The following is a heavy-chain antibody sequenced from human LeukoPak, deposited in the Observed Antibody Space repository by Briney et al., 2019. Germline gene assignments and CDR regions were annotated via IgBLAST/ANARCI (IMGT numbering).Heavy chain of an antibody. J-gene: IGHJ4*02. D-gene: IGHD2-2*02. CDR1: GDSVSSNSAA. CDR3: ATTIAGYIDY. V-gene: IGHV6-1*01. CDR2: TYYRSKWYY. Sequence: SQTLSLTCAISGDSVSSNSAAWDWIRQSPSRGLEWLGRTYYRSKWYYGYAVSVKSRITINPDTSKNQFSLQLSSVTPEDTAIYYCATTIAGYIDYWGQGTLVTVSS.